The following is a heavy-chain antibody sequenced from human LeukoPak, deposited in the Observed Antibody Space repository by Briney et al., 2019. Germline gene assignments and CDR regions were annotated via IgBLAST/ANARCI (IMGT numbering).Heavy chain of an antibody. CDR1: GYTFTSYD. Sequence: ASVKVSCKASGYTFTSYDINWVRQATGQGLEWMGWMNPNSGNTGYAQKFQGRVTMTRNTSISTAYMEVSSLRSEDTAVYYCASAASDFIRDGYNLYFDYWGQGTLVTVSS. V-gene: IGHV1-8*01. D-gene: IGHD5-12*01. CDR2: MNPNSGNT. CDR3: ASAASDFIRDGYNLYFDY. J-gene: IGHJ4*02.